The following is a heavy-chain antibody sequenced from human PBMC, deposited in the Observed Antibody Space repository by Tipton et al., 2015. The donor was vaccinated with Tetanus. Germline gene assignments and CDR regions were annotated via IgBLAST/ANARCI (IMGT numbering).Heavy chain of an antibody. Sequence: QLVQSGAEVKKPGESLKISCKGSGYSFTSYWIGWVRQMPGKGLEWMGIIYPGDSDTRYSPSFQGQVTISADKSISTAYLQWSSLKASDTAMYYCARAYCGGDCYSEPNWYFDLWGRGTLVTVSS. V-gene: IGHV5-51*01. D-gene: IGHD2-21*02. CDR2: IYPGDSDT. J-gene: IGHJ2*01. CDR1: GYSFTSYW. CDR3: ARAYCGGDCYSEPNWYFDL.